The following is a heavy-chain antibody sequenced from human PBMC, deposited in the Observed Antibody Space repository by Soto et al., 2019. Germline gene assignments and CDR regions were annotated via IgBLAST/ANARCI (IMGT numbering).Heavy chain of an antibody. CDR1: GFTFSSYG. D-gene: IGHD4-4*01. CDR2: ISYDGSNK. J-gene: IGHJ4*02. CDR3: AKGFTVTTSTLDY. Sequence: ESGGGVVQPGRSLRLSCAASGFTFSSYGMHWVRQAPGKGLEWVAVISYDGSNKYYADSVKGRFTISRDNSKNTLYLQMNSLRAEDTAVYYCAKGFTVTTSTLDYWGQGTLVTVSS. V-gene: IGHV3-30*18.